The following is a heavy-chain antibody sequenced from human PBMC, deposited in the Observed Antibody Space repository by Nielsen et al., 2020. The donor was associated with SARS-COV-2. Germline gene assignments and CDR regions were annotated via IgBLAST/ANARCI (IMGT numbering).Heavy chain of an antibody. J-gene: IGHJ3*02. CDR2: ISTDSDYK. D-gene: IGHD3-16*02. CDR1: GFSFRNYS. CDR3: ARGSYCRHTYCPFGDDAFDI. Sequence: GESLKISCPASGFSFRNYSMNWVRQAPGKGLEWVSSISTDSDYKHYADSVKGRFTISRDNTKNSLFLQMNSLRAEDTAVYYCARGSYCRHTYCPFGDDAFDIWGQGTMVTVSS. V-gene: IGHV3-21*01.